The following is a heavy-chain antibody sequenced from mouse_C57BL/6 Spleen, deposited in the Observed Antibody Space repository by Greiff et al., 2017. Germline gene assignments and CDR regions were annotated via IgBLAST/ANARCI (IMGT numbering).Heavy chain of an antibody. Sequence: VQLQQSGTVLSRPGASVKMSCKTSGYTFTSYWMHWVKQRPGQGLEWIGAIYPGNSDTSYNQKFKGKGKLTAVTSASTAYMELSSLTDEASAVYYCTNYYGSSWFAYWGQGTLVTVSA. CDR3: TNYYGSSWFAY. J-gene: IGHJ3*01. D-gene: IGHD1-1*01. CDR1: GYTFTSYW. V-gene: IGHV1-5*01. CDR2: IYPGNSDT.